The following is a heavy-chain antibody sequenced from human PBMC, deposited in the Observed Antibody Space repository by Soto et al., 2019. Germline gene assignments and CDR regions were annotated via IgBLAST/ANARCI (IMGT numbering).Heavy chain of an antibody. CDR2: IIPIFGTA. CDR1: GGTFSSYA. CDR3: ARNRGYYDSSGYYEPQLDY. D-gene: IGHD3-22*01. Sequence: QVQLVQSGAEVKKPGSSVKVSCKASGGTFSSYAISWVRQAPGQGLEWMGGIIPIFGTANYAQKFQGRVTITADESTSTAYMELSSLRSEDTAVYYCARNRGYYDSSGYYEPQLDYWGQGTLVTVSS. J-gene: IGHJ4*02. V-gene: IGHV1-69*12.